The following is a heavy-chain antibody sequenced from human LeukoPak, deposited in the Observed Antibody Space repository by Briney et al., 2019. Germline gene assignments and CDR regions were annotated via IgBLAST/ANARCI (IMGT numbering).Heavy chain of an antibody. J-gene: IGHJ5*02. CDR3: ARDGRYCSGGSCYSSAYNWVDP. V-gene: IGHV1-2*02. D-gene: IGHD2-15*01. CDR1: GYTFTDYY. CDR2: INPNSGGP. Sequence: ASVKVSCKASGYTFTDYYIHWVRQAPGQGLEWMGWINPNSGGPNFAQKFQGRVTMTRDTSISTAYMELSRLRSDDTAVYYCARDGRYCSGGSCYSSAYNWVDPWGQGTLVSVSS.